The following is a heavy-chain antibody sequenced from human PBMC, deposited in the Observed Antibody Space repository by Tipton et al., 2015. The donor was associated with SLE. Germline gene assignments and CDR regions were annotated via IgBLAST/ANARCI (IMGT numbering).Heavy chain of an antibody. V-gene: IGHV3-21*05. D-gene: IGHD3-3*01. Sequence: VQLVQSGGGLVKPGGSLKLSCAASGFTFSSYSMNWVRQAPGKGLEWVSYISSSGVTTYYATSVKGRFTIARDNAKSSLYLQMNSLRAEDTAVYYCARANFQGLYYYGMDVWGQGTTVTVSS. CDR1: GFTFSSYS. J-gene: IGHJ6*02. CDR2: ISSSGVTT. CDR3: ARANFQGLYYYGMDV.